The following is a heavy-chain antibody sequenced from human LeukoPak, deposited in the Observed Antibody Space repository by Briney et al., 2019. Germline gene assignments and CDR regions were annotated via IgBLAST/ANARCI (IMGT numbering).Heavy chain of an antibody. CDR1: GFTFSSFW. CDR2: INPDGSYT. V-gene: IGHV3-74*01. J-gene: IGHJ4*02. Sequence: PGGSLRLSCSASGFTFSSFWMHWVRQAPGKGLVWVSRINPDGSYTTCADSVKGRFTISRDNAKNTLYLQMNSLRAEDTAVYYCARGFLYYYDSSGYLLFDYWGQGTLVTVSS. D-gene: IGHD3-22*01. CDR3: ARGFLYYYDSSGYLLFDY.